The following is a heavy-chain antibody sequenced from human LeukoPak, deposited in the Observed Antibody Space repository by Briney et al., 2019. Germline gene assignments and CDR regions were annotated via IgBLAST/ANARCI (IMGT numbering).Heavy chain of an antibody. CDR3: ARFAYCGGHCWYYFDY. V-gene: IGHV4-59*01. D-gene: IGHD2-21*02. CDR1: GGSISSYY. CDR2: IYSSGST. J-gene: IGHJ4*02. Sequence: SGTLSLTCTVSGGSISSYYWSWIRQPPGKGLEWIGYIYSSGSTNYNPSLKSRITISVDTSKNQFSLKLSSVTAADTAVYYCARFAYCGGHCWYYFDYWGQGSLVTVSS.